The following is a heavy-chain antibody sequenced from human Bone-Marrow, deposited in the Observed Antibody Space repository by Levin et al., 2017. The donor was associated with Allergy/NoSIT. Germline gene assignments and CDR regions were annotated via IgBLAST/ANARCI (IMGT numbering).Heavy chain of an antibody. V-gene: IGHV3-30*04. D-gene: IGHD3-10*01. Sequence: GGSLRLSCAASGFSFSSYSMHWVRQAPGKGLEWVAIISYSGSNTYYADSVKGRFTISRDNSRNTLYLQMNSLRAEDTALFYCVRGANWVYFDYWGQGTPVTVSS. CDR2: ISYSGSNT. J-gene: IGHJ4*02. CDR1: GFSFSSYS. CDR3: VRGANWVYFDY.